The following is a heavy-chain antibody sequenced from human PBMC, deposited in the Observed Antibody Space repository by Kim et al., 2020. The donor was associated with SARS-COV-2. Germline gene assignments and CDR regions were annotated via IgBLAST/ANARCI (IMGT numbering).Heavy chain of an antibody. CDR3: ASGVRIIRDGYNKTYYYYYYMDV. CDR1: GGSFSGYY. Sequence: SETLSLTCAVYGGSFSGYYWSWIRQPPGKGLEWIGEINHSGSTNYNPSLKSRVTISVDTSKNKFSLKLSYVTAADTAVYYCASGVRIIRDGYNKTYYYYYYMDVWGKGTTVTVSS. D-gene: IGHD5-12*01. J-gene: IGHJ6*03. CDR2: INHSGST. V-gene: IGHV4-34*01.